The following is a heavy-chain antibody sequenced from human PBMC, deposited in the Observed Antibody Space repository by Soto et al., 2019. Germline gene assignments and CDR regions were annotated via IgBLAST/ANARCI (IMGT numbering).Heavy chain of an antibody. V-gene: IGHV3-30-3*01. CDR1: GFTFSSFA. J-gene: IGHJ4*02. CDR2: ISSDVVNY. D-gene: IGHD2-15*01. Sequence: GGSLRLSCAASGFTFSSFAMHWVRQAPGKGLEWLAVISSDVVNYYYAESVKGRFTISRDNSKNTLYLQMNSLRNEDTAVYYCARGGAWTPEGLGYWGQGTLVTVSS. CDR3: ARGGAWTPEGLGY.